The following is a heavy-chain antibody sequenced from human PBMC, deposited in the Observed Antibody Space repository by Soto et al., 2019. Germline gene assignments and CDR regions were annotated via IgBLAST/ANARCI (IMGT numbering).Heavy chain of an antibody. V-gene: IGHV4-39*01. CDR3: AILVPGRFDY. Sequence: QLQLQESGPGLVKPSETLSLTCSVSGGSISSSSYYWGWIRQPPGKGLEWIGSIYYSGSTYYNPSLKSRVTISVDTSKNQFSLKLSSVTAADTAVYYCAILVPGRFDYWGQGTLVTVSS. J-gene: IGHJ4*02. D-gene: IGHD3-10*01. CDR2: IYYSGST. CDR1: GGSISSSSYY.